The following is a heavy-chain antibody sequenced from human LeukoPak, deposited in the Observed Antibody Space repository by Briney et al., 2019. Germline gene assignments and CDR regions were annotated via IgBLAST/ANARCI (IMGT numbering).Heavy chain of an antibody. V-gene: IGHV3-23*01. CDR3: AKDRPQAYYYDSSGYWGY. J-gene: IGHJ4*02. CDR2: ISGSGGST. D-gene: IGHD3-22*01. Sequence: GGTLRLSCAASGFTFSSYAMSWVRQAPGKGLEWVSAISGSGGSTYYADSVKGRFTISRDNSKNTLYLQMNSLRAEDTAVYYCAKDRPQAYYYDSSGYWGYWGQGTLVAVSS. CDR1: GFTFSSYA.